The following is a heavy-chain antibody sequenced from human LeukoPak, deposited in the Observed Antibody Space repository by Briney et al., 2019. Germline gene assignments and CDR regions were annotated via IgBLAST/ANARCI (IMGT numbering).Heavy chain of an antibody. Sequence: PSETLSLTCAVYGGSFSGYYWSWIRQPPGKGLEWIGEINHSGSANYNPSLKSRVTISVDTSKNQFSLKLSSVTAADTAVYYCARMLGVHDYWGQGTLVTVSS. J-gene: IGHJ4*02. D-gene: IGHD3-10*02. CDR3: ARMLGVHDY. V-gene: IGHV4-34*01. CDR1: GGSFSGYY. CDR2: INHSGSA.